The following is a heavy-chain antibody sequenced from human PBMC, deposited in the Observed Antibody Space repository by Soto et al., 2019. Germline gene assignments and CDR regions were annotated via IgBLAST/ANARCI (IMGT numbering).Heavy chain of an antibody. Sequence: SETLSLTCTVSGASLSRYYWSWIRQSPGKGLEWIGYLYNTGSTIYNPSPKSRVTISVDKSKNQFSLNLYSVTAADTAVYYCTHGDYANDYWGQGTLVTVSS. CDR1: GASLSRYY. J-gene: IGHJ4*01. CDR3: THGDYANDY. D-gene: IGHD4-17*01. V-gene: IGHV4-59*12. CDR2: LYNTGST.